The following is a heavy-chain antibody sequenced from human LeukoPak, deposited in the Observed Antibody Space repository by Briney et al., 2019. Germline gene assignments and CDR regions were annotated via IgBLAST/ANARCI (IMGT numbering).Heavy chain of an antibody. J-gene: IGHJ3*02. CDR1: GFTFSNYA. CDR2: ISYDGSNK. CDR3: ARTSGGWTFDI. Sequence: PGGSLRLSCAASGFTFSNYAMHWVRQAPGKGLEWVALISYDGSNKYYADCVKGRFTISRDNSKNTVYPQMNGLRAEDTAVYYCARTSGGWTFDIWGQGTMVTVSS. D-gene: IGHD6-19*01. V-gene: IGHV3-30*04.